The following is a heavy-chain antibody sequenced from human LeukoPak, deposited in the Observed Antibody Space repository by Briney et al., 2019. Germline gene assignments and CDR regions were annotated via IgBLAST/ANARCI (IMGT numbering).Heavy chain of an antibody. CDR1: GFTFSSYA. J-gene: IGHJ6*03. CDR2: IIHSGTT. Sequence: PGGSLRLSCAASGFTFSSYAMSWIRQPPGKGLEWIGEIIHSGTTNYNPSLKSRVTISVDASKSQFSLRLNSVTAADTAVYYCARVTIPPRYYYYMDVWGKGTTVTVSS. CDR3: ARVTIPPRYYYYMDV. D-gene: IGHD3-3*01. V-gene: IGHV4-34*12.